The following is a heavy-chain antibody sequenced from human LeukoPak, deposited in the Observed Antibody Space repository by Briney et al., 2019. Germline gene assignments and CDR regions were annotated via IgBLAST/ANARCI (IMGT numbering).Heavy chain of an antibody. V-gene: IGHV4-34*01. D-gene: IGHD3-10*01. CDR3: ARRGDWYYYYYYMDV. J-gene: IGHJ6*03. CDR1: GGSFSGYY. Sequence: PSETLSLTCAVYGGSFSGYYWSWIRQPPGKGLEWIGEINHGGSTNYNPSLKSRVTISVDTSKNQFSLKLSSVPAADTAVYYCARRGDWYYYYYYMDVWGKGTTVTVSS. CDR2: INHGGST.